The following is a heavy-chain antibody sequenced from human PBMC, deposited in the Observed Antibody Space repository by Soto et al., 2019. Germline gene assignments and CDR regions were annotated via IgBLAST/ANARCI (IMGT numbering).Heavy chain of an antibody. CDR1: GYTFTSYG. Sequence: QVQLVQSGVEVKKPGASVKVSCKASGYTFTSYGINWVRQAPGQGLEWMGWINTYNSNTSYARKLQGRVTMTTDTSTSTAYMGLRSLRSDDTAVYYCARSITMVRGTPRIMDVWGQGTTVTVSS. CDR2: INTYNSNT. J-gene: IGHJ6*02. D-gene: IGHD3-10*01. V-gene: IGHV1-18*04. CDR3: ARSITMVRGTPRIMDV.